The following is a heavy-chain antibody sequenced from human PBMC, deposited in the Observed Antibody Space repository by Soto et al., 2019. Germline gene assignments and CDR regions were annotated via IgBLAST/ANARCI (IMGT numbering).Heavy chain of an antibody. CDR2: IIPIFGTA. D-gene: IGHD3-22*01. Sequence: SPLKVACKASGGAISIYASSWVRKTPGQGLEWMGGIIPIFGTANYAQKFQGRVTITADESTSTAYMELSSLRSEDTAVYYCAVGGSGYYLYFDYWGQGTLVTVSS. CDR1: GGAISIYA. V-gene: IGHV1-69*13. CDR3: AVGGSGYYLYFDY. J-gene: IGHJ4*02.